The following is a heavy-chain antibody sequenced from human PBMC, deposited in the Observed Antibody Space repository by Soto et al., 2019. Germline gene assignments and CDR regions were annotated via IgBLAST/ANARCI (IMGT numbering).Heavy chain of an antibody. CDR3: ATAPTGRYWGFFDS. D-gene: IGHD2-8*02. Sequence: SETLSLTCTVSGGSISNYYWNWFRQPPGEGLEWIGYIYFSGFTNYNPSLKSRVTISLDMSRFQFSLKLASVTAADTAVYYCATAPTGRYWGFFDSWGRGTLVTVSS. J-gene: IGHJ4*02. V-gene: IGHV4-59*01. CDR2: IYFSGFT. CDR1: GGSISNYY.